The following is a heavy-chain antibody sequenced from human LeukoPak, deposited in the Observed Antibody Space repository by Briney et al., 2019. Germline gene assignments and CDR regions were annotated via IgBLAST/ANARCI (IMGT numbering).Heavy chain of an antibody. CDR3: ARTVGYGDYHWFDP. J-gene: IGHJ5*02. CDR2: IYSGVST. CDR1: GFTVSSNY. V-gene: IGHV3-53*01. Sequence: GGSLRLSCAASGFTVSSNYMSWVRQAPGKGLEWVSVIYSGVSTYYADSVKGRFTISRDNSKDTLYLQMNSLRAEDTAVYYCARTVGYGDYHWFDPWGQGTLVTVSS. D-gene: IGHD4-17*01.